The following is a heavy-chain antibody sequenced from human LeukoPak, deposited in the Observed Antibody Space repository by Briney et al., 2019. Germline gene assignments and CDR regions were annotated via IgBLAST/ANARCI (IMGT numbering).Heavy chain of an antibody. D-gene: IGHD4-17*01. CDR3: ARGYYGDYGYFDL. V-gene: IGHV4-34*01. Sequence: SETLSLTCSVYGDGLSFYYWAWIRQPPGKGLEWIGEINFSGNVNYNPSLKSRITISVDTSKDQFTLNMTSVTAADTAVFYCARGYYGDYGYFDLWGRGTLVTVSS. CDR2: INFSGNV. CDR1: GDGLSFYY. J-gene: IGHJ2*01.